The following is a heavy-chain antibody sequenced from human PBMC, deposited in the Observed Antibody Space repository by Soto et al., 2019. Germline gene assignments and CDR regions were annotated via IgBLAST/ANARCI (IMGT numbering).Heavy chain of an antibody. CDR2: IYYSGST. CDR3: ARHWRTGYSTVFGVVMGWFDP. Sequence: SETLSLTCTATGDSITSTDYYWGWIRQPPGKGLEWVASIYYSGSTYHNPPLKSRVTISVDTSKNQFSLKVTSVTAADTAVYYCARHWRTGYSTVFGVVMGWFDPWGQGTLVTVYS. J-gene: IGHJ5*02. CDR1: GDSITSTDYY. D-gene: IGHD3-3*01. V-gene: IGHV4-39*01.